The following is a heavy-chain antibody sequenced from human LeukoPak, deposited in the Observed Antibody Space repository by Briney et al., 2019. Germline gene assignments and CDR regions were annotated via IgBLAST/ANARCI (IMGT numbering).Heavy chain of an antibody. CDR1: GFTFSSYS. J-gene: IGHJ4*02. D-gene: IGHD4-17*01. CDR3: ARDRSVNYGDYVH. V-gene: IGHV3-21*01. Sequence: GGSLRLSCAASGFTFSSYSMNWVRQAPGKGLEWVSSISSSSSYIYYADSVKGRFTISRDNAKNSLYLQMNSLRAEDTAVYYRARDRSVNYGDYVHWGQGTLVTVSS. CDR2: ISSSSSYI.